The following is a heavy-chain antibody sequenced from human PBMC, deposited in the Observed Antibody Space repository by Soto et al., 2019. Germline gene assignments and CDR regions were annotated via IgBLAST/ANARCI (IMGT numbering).Heavy chain of an antibody. D-gene: IGHD5-12*01. J-gene: IGHJ4*02. CDR2: IYPGDSDT. Sequence: PGESLKISCKGSGYDFSSYWIAWVRRMPGKGLEWMGMIYPGDSDTKYSPSFQGRVTISADRSTSTAYLHWGSLTASDTAMYFCARREKWHDFEYWGQGSLVTVSS. CDR3: ARREKWHDFEY. V-gene: IGHV5-51*01. CDR1: GYDFSSYW.